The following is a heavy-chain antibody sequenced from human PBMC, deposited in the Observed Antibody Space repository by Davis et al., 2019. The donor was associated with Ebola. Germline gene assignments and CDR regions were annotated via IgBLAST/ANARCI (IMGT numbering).Heavy chain of an antibody. J-gene: IGHJ3*02. D-gene: IGHD2-2*01. CDR3: ARGGSATAFEI. V-gene: IGHV3-64*01. CDR2: ITSNGGST. Sequence: GESLKISCAASGSTFSNYAMHWVRQAPGKGLEYVSTITSNGGSTVYANSVKGRFTISRDNSKNTLYLQMGSLRAEDMAVYYCARGGSATAFEIWGQATMVTVSS. CDR1: GSTFSNYA.